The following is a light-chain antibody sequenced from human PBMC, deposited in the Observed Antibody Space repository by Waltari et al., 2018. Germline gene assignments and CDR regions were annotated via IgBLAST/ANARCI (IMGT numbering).Light chain of an antibody. CDR3: QQYNNYPFT. Sequence: DIQMTQSPSSLSTSVGDRVTITCRASQDINNYLVWLQQKPGKAPKPLIYAASSLQSGVPSKFSGSGSGTDFTLTISSLQAEDFATYYCQQYNNYPFTFGPGTKVDIK. J-gene: IGKJ3*01. V-gene: IGKV1-16*02. CDR1: QDINNY. CDR2: AAS.